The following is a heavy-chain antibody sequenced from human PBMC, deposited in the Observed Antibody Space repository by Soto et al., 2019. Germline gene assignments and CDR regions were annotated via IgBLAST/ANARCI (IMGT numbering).Heavy chain of an antibody. D-gene: IGHD3-10*01. V-gene: IGHV1-8*01. CDR1: GYTFTSYD. Sequence: ASVKVSCKASGYTFTSYDINWVRKKNGQGLEWMGWMNPNSGNTGYAQKFQGRVTMTRNTSISTAYMELSSLRSEDTAVYYCARGKKVRGVTRAYYYYYMDVWGKGTTVTVSS. J-gene: IGHJ6*03. CDR3: ARGKKVRGVTRAYYYYYMDV. CDR2: MNPNSGNT.